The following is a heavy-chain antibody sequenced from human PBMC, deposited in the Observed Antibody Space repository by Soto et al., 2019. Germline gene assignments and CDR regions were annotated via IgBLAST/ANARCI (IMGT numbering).Heavy chain of an antibody. J-gene: IGHJ5*02. CDR3: ARSLSIVVVPAAIGSWFDP. Sequence: GASVKVSCKASGGTFSSYAISWVRQAPGQGLEWMGWIIANNGTTNYAQKLQGRVTMTADTSTSTAYMELRSLRSDDTAVYYCARSLSIVVVPAAIGSWFDPWGQGTLVTVS. CDR2: IIANNGTT. CDR1: GGTFSSYA. V-gene: IGHV1-18*01. D-gene: IGHD2-2*02.